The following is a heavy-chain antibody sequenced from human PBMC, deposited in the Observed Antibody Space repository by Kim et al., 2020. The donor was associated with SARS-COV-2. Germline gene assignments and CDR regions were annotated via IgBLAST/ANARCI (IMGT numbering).Heavy chain of an antibody. CDR1: GYTFTSYA. J-gene: IGHJ6*02. V-gene: IGHV1-3*01. CDR3: AREANIARGYYYGMDV. CDR2: INAGNGNT. D-gene: IGHD3-10*01. Sequence: ASVKVSCKASGYTFTSYAMHWVRQAPGQRLEWMGWINAGNGNTKYSQKFQGRVTITRDTSASTAYMELSSLRSEDTAVYYCAREANIARGYYYGMDVWGQGTTVTVSS.